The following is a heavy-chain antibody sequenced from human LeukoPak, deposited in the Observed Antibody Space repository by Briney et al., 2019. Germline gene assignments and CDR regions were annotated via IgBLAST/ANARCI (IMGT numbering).Heavy chain of an antibody. V-gene: IGHV3-74*01. CDR3: ARGIHDYGDYGEYYFDY. CDR2: INSDGSST. Sequence: GGSLRLSCAASGFTFSSYWMHWVRQAPGKGLVWVSRINSDGSSTSYADSVKGRFTISRHNSKNTLYLQMNSLRAEDTAVYYCARGIHDYGDYGEYYFDYWGQGTLVTVSS. D-gene: IGHD4-17*01. J-gene: IGHJ4*02. CDR1: GFTFSSYW.